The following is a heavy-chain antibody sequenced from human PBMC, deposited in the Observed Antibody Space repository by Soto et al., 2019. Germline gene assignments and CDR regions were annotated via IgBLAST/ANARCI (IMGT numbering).Heavy chain of an antibody. CDR2: ISCDGSNT. CDR1: GFTFSSYG. D-gene: IGHD5-12*01. Sequence: QVQLVESGGGVVQPGRSLRLSCAASGFTFSSYGMHWVRQAPGKGLEWVAVISCDGSNTYYADSVKGRFTISRDNSKNTLYLQMNSLRAEATAVYYCAKENLFLSGYELATPNRGPDYWGQVTLVTVSS. CDR3: AKENLFLSGYELATPNRGPDY. V-gene: IGHV3-30*18. J-gene: IGHJ4*02.